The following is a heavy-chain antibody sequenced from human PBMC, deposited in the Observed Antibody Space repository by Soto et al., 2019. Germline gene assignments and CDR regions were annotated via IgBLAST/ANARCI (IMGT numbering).Heavy chain of an antibody. CDR2: IYWNDDK. J-gene: IGHJ6*02. Sequence: QITLKESGPTLVKPTQTLTLTCTFSGFSLITSGVGVGWMRQPPGKALEWLALIYWNDDKRYSPSLKSRLTITKDPSKNQVVLTMTNMDRVDTATYYCARTTQWSDYYYYGMDVWGQGTTVTVSS. D-gene: IGHD2-8*01. CDR3: ARTTQWSDYYYYGMDV. V-gene: IGHV2-5*01. CDR1: GFSLITSGVG.